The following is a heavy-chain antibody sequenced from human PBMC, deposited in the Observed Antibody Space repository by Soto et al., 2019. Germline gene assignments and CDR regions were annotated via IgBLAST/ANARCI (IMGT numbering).Heavy chain of an antibody. J-gene: IGHJ3*02. V-gene: IGHV4-34*01. Sequence: SETLSLTCAVYGGSFCGYYWSWIRQPPGKGLEWIGEINHSGSTNYNPSLKSRVTISVDTSKNQFSLKLSSVTAADTAVYYCARAGRDFWSGYYAFDIWGQGTMVTVSS. D-gene: IGHD3-3*01. CDR1: GGSFCGYY. CDR2: INHSGST. CDR3: ARAGRDFWSGYYAFDI.